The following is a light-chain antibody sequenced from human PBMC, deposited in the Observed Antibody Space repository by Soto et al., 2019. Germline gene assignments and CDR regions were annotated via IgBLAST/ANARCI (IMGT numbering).Light chain of an antibody. V-gene: IGKV1-5*03. CDR1: QSISSW. CDR2: KAS. CDR3: QPPYT. J-gene: IGKJ2*01. Sequence: DIGMTQSPSTLSASVGDRVTITCRASQSISSWLAWYQQKPGKAPKLLIYKASSLESGVPSRFSGSGSGTEFTLTISGLQPDDFAPSSCQPPYTFGQGTKLAIK.